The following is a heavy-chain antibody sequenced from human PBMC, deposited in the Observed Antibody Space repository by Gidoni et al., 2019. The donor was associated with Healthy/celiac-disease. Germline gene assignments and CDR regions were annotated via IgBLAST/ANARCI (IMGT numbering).Heavy chain of an antibody. D-gene: IGHD3-22*01. V-gene: IGHV3-73*01. CDR2: IRSKANSYAT. CDR1: GFTFLRSA. Sequence: EVQLVASGGGLVQPGGSLKLSCAASGFTFLRSAIHWVRQASGKGLEGVGRIRSKANSYATAYAASVKGRLTISRDDSKNTAYLQMNSLKTEDTAVYYCTRHFPDSSGYYQITPFDYWGQGTLVTVSS. CDR3: TRHFPDSSGYYQITPFDY. J-gene: IGHJ4*02.